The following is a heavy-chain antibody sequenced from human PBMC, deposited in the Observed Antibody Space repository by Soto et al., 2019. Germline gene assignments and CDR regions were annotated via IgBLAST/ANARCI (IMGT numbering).Heavy chain of an antibody. CDR3: ASAKMATSPSRYYFDY. Sequence: QVQLVQSGAEVKKPGSSVKVSCKASGGTFSSYAISWVRQAPGQGLEWMGGIIPIFGTANYAQKFQGRVTITADEATSTAYMELSSLRSGDTAVYFCASAKMATSPSRYYFDYWGQGTLVTVSS. J-gene: IGHJ4*02. CDR1: GGTFSSYA. CDR2: IIPIFGTA. D-gene: IGHD5-12*01. V-gene: IGHV1-69*12.